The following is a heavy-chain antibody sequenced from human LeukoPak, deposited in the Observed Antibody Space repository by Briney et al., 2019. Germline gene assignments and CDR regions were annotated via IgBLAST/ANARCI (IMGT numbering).Heavy chain of an antibody. D-gene: IGHD3-22*01. J-gene: IGHJ6*02. V-gene: IGHV3-21*01. CDR3: AKDRITMIVVDNGMDV. Sequence: GGSLRLSCAASGFTFSSYSMNWVRQAPGKGLEWVSSISSGSSYICYADSVKGRFTISRDNAKNSLYLQMNSLRAEDTAVYYCAKDRITMIVVDNGMDVWGQGTTVTVSS. CDR2: ISSGSSYI. CDR1: GFTFSSYS.